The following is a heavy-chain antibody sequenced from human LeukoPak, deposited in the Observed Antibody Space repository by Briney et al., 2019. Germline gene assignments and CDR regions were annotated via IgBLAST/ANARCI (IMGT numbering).Heavy chain of an antibody. D-gene: IGHD6-19*01. J-gene: IGHJ5*02. CDR3: AREAYSSGWQSRDAFDP. V-gene: IGHV1-46*01. CDR1: GYTFTSYY. Sequence: GASAKVSCKASGYTFTSYYMHWVRQAPGQGLEWMGIINPSGGSTSYAQKFQGRVTMTRDTSTSTVYMELSSLRSEDTAVYYCAREAYSSGWQSRDAFDPWGQGTLVTVSS. CDR2: INPSGGST.